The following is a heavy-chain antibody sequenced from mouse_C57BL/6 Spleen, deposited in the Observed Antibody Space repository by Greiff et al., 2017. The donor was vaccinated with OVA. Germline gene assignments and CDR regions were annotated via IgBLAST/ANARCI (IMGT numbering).Heavy chain of an antibody. D-gene: IGHD2-1*01. V-gene: IGHV5-6*02. CDR2: ISSGGSYT. Sequence: EVMLVESGGDLVKPGGSLKLSCAASGFTFSSYGMSWVRQTPDKRLEWVATISSGGSYTYYPDSVKGRFTISRDNAKNTLYLQMSSLKSEDTAMYYGARQGVGNPYARDYWGQGTSVTVSS. CDR3: ARQGVGNPYARDY. J-gene: IGHJ4*01. CDR1: GFTFSSYG.